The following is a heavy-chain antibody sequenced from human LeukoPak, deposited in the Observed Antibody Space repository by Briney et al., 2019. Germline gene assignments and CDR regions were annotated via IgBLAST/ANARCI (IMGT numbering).Heavy chain of an antibody. CDR2: ISGWGESI. J-gene: IGHJ6*04. D-gene: IGHD3-10*02. CDR1: GFIFSDYF. CDR3: AELGITMIGGV. Sequence: GGSLRLSCTTSGFIFSDYFMSWVRQAPGKGLEWVSCISGWGESIYYADSVKGRFTISRDNAKNSLYLQMNSLRAEDTAVYYCAELGITMIGGVWGKGTTVTVSS. V-gene: IGHV3-11*04.